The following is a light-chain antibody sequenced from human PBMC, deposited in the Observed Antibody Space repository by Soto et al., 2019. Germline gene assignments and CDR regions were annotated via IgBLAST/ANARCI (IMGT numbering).Light chain of an antibody. CDR3: QQYSSFFYS. J-gene: IGKJ2*01. V-gene: IGKV3-15*01. CDR2: GAS. CDR1: QTVGDN. Sequence: ETAMTQSPVTLSLSPGERATLSCRASQTVGDNVAWYRQKPGQPPSLLIYGASTRAPGVPARFSGSGSGTDFILTISSLQSEDFATYYCQQYSSFFYSFGQGTRL.